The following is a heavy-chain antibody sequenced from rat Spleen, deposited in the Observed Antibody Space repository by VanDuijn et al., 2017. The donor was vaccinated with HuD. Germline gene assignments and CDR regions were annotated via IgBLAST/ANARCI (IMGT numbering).Heavy chain of an antibody. D-gene: IGHD1-12*02. CDR3: ARDHMMVVIRD. Sequence: EVKLVESGGGLVQPGRSLKLSCAASGFNFNDYWMGWVRQPPGKGLEWMGVIWSHGGIDYNSAIKSRLSISRDTSKSQVFLKMNSLQPEDTGTYYCARDHMMVVIRDWGQGVMVTVSS. J-gene: IGHJ2*01. CDR2: IWSHGGI. V-gene: IGHV2S63*01. CDR1: GFNFNDYW.